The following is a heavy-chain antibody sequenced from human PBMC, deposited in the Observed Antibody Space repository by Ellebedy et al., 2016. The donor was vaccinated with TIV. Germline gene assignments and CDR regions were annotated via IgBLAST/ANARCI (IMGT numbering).Heavy chain of an antibody. CDR1: GYSFINYC. J-gene: IGHJ2*01. Sequence: KVSCKGSGYSFINYCIDGVRQMPGKGLEWMGIIFPGDSDTRYSPSFQGQVTISADKSISTAYLQWSSLKASDTAIYYCARLREAVPGTRTFGWYIDLWGRGSLVTVSS. D-gene: IGHD6-19*01. CDR3: ARLREAVPGTRTFGWYIDL. CDR2: IFPGDSDT. V-gene: IGHV5-51*01.